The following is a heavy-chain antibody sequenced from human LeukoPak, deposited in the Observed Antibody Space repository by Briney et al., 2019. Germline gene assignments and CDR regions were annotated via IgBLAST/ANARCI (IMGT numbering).Heavy chain of an antibody. CDR2: ISAYNGNT. CDR1: GYTFTSYG. J-gene: IGHJ6*02. D-gene: IGHD6-13*01. V-gene: IGHV1-18*01. Sequence: ASVKVSSKASGYTFTSYGISWVRQAPGQGLEWMGWISAYNGNTNYAQKLQGRVTMTTDTSTSTAYMELRSLRSDDTAVYYCARGGGQQLNYYYYGMDVWGQGTTVTVSS. CDR3: ARGGGQQLNYYYYGMDV.